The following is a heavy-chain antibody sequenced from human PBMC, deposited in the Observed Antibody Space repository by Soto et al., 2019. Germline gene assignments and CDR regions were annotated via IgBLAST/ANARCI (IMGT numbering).Heavy chain of an antibody. CDR2: ISGSAGRT. CDR1: GFTFSTYA. D-gene: IGHD6-19*01. V-gene: IGHV3-23*01. J-gene: IGHJ4*02. CDR3: AKEMYSGGFFDY. Sequence: EVQLLESGGGLVQPGGSLRLSFAASGFTFSTYAMSWVRLAPGKGLEWVSAISGSAGRTYYADSVRGRFTISRDNSRNTLYLQMNSLRAEDTALYYCAKEMYSGGFFDYWGQGTLVTVSS.